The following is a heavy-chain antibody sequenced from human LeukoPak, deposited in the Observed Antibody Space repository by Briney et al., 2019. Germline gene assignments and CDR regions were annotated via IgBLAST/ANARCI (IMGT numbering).Heavy chain of an antibody. J-gene: IGHJ4*02. CDR3: AKGRYYFDY. Sequence: PGGSLRLSCAASGLTFSSYGMSWVRQAPGKGLGWVSAISGSGGSTYYADSVKGRFTISRDNSKNTLYLQMNSLRAEDTAVYYCAKGRYYFDYWGQGTLVTVSS. V-gene: IGHV3-23*01. D-gene: IGHD4-17*01. CDR2: ISGSGGST. CDR1: GLTFSSYG.